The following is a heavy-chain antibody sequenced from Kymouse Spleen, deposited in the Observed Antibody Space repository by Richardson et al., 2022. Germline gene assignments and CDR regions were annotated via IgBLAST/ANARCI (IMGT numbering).Heavy chain of an antibody. CDR3: ATLRYCSSTSCSDAFDI. V-gene: IGHV4-4*02. CDR2: IYHSGST. J-gene: IGHJ3*02. Sequence: QVQLQESGPGLVKPSGTLSLTCAVSGGSISSSNWWSWVRQPPGKGLEWIGEIYHSGSTNYNPSLKSRVTISVDKSKNQFSLKLSSVTAADTAVYYCATLRYCSSTSCSDAFDIWGQGTMVTVSS. CDR1: GGSISSSNW. D-gene: IGHD2-2*02.